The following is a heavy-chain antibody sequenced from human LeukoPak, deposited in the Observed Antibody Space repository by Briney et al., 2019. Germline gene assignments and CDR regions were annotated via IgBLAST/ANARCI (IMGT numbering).Heavy chain of an antibody. CDR3: ARHLVGATTSNYYYYMDV. CDR1: GYSFTSYW. D-gene: IGHD1-26*01. CDR2: IYPGDSVT. Sequence: PGESLKISCKGSGYSFTSYWIGWVRQMPGKGLEWMGIIYPGDSVTRYSPSFQGQVTISADKSISTAYLQWSSLKASDTAMYYCARHLVGATTSNYYYYMDVWGKGTTVTVSS. V-gene: IGHV5-51*01. J-gene: IGHJ6*03.